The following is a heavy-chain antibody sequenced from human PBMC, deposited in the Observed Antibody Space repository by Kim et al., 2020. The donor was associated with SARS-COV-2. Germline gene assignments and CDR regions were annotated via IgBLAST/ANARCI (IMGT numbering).Heavy chain of an antibody. D-gene: IGHD3-3*01. CDR1: GFTFDDYG. Sequence: GGSLRLSCAASGFTFDDYGMSWVRQAPGKGLEWVSGINWNGGSTGYADSVKGRFTISKDNAKNSLYLQMNSLRAEDTALYHCARGRFLEWLPNDYWGQGTLVTVSS. CDR3: ARGRFLEWLPNDY. J-gene: IGHJ4*02. V-gene: IGHV3-20*01. CDR2: INWNGGST.